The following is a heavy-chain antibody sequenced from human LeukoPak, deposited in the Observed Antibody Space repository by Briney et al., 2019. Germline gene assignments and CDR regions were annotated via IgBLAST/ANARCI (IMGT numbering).Heavy chain of an antibody. CDR3: AKTNLSPHRSSSGPRRGSLSYYYYMDV. CDR1: GLSFGSYT. Sequence: GGSLRLSCAPSGLSFGSYTMTWVRQAPGKGLEWVAGISSDGTTTNYADSVKGRFTISRETTLNLRMDSLRAEDTATYYCAKTNLSPHRSSSGPRRGSLSYYYYMDVWGRGTTVTVSS. CDR2: ISSDGTTT. D-gene: IGHD6-6*01. J-gene: IGHJ6*03. V-gene: IGHV3-23*01.